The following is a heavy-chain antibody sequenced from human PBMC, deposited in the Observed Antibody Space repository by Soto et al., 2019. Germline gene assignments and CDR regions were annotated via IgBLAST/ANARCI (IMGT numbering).Heavy chain of an antibody. V-gene: IGHV3-48*02. D-gene: IGHD2-15*01. Sequence: GGSLRLSCAASGFTFSSFHMNWVRQAPGRGLEWVAYITSSSDTIYYSDSVKGRFTISRDNGKNSLFLQMNSLRDEDTAVYYCAREECSGGSCYSSSYYDALDVWGQGTTDTVSS. J-gene: IGHJ6*02. CDR1: GFTFSSFH. CDR2: ITSSSDTI. CDR3: AREECSGGSCYSSSYYDALDV.